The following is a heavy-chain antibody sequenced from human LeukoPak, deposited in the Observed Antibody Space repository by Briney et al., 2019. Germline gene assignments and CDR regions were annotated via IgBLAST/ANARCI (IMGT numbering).Heavy chain of an antibody. CDR3: ARGFYDFWRGYYIDY. Sequence: SETLSLTCTVSGGSISSYYGSWIRQPPGKGLEGSGYIYYSGSTNYNPSLKSRVTISVDTSKNQFSLKLSSVTAADTAVYYCARGFYDFWRGYYIDYWGQGPLVPVSS. CDR2: IYYSGST. V-gene: IGHV4-59*08. CDR1: GGSISSYY. D-gene: IGHD3-3*01. J-gene: IGHJ4*02.